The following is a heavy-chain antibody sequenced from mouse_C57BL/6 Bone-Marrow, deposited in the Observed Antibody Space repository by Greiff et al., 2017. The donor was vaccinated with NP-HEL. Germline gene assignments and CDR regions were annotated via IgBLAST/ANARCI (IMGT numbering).Heavy chain of an antibody. CDR3: ARGYYGSSYDAMDY. CDR2: ISNGGGST. V-gene: IGHV5-12*01. CDR1: GFTFSDYY. Sequence: EVQGVESGGGLVQPGGSLKLSCAASGFTFSDYYMYWVRQTPEKRLEWVAYISNGGGSTYYLDTVKGRFTISRDNAKNTLYLQMSRLKSEDTAMYYCARGYYGSSYDAMDYWGQGTSVTVSS. J-gene: IGHJ4*01. D-gene: IGHD1-1*01.